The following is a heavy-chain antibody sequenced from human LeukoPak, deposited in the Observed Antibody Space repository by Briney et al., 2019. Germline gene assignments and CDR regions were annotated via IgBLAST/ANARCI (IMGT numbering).Heavy chain of an antibody. CDR3: ARGYSSSWYGYYYYMDV. CDR2: MNPNSGNT. V-gene: IGHV1-8*03. Sequence: ASVKVSCKASGYTFTTYDINWVRQATGQGLEWMGWMNPNSGNTGYAQKFQGRVTITRNTSISTAYMELSSLRSEDTAVHYCARGYSSSWYGYYYYMDVWGKGTTVTVSS. J-gene: IGHJ6*03. CDR1: GYTFTTYD. D-gene: IGHD6-13*01.